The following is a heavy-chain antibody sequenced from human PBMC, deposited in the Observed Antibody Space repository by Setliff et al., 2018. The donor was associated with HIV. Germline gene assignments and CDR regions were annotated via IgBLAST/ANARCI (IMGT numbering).Heavy chain of an antibody. Sequence: SETLSLTCSVSGGSVNSYHWSWIRRPPGKGLEWIGYIYKSGTTNYSPSLKSRVTISAGPSKNQFSLKLTSVTAADTAVYYCARQPGYSSGWYFTASGFDPWGQGTLVTVSS. J-gene: IGHJ5*02. V-gene: IGHV4-59*08. CDR3: ARQPGYSSGWYFTASGFDP. CDR2: IYKSGTT. CDR1: GGSVNSYH. D-gene: IGHD6-19*01.